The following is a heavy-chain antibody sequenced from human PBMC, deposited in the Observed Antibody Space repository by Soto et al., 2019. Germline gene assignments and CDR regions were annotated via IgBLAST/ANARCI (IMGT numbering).Heavy chain of an antibody. CDR3: AKDLEDIVVVPAATSVDY. V-gene: IGHV3-23*01. Sequence: PGGSLRLSCAASGFTFSSYAMSWVRQAPGKGLEWVSAISGSGGSTYYADSVKGRFTISRDNSKNTLYLQMNSLRAEDTAVYYCAKDLEDIVVVPAATSVDYWGQGTLVTVSS. J-gene: IGHJ4*02. CDR2: ISGSGGST. D-gene: IGHD2-2*01. CDR1: GFTFSSYA.